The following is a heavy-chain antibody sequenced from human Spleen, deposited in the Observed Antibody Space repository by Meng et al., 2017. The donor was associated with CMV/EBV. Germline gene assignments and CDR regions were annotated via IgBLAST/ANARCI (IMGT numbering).Heavy chain of an antibody. Sequence: GSLRLSCTVSGYSISSGYYWGWIRQPPGKGLEWIGNMYHSGSTHYNPSLKSRVTISVDTSKNQLSLKLSSVTAADTAVYYCAREVDAFWSGYYEYNWFDPWGQGTLVTVSS. CDR2: MYHSGST. CDR3: AREVDAFWSGYYEYNWFDP. V-gene: IGHV4-38-2*02. D-gene: IGHD3-3*01. J-gene: IGHJ5*02. CDR1: GYSISSGYY.